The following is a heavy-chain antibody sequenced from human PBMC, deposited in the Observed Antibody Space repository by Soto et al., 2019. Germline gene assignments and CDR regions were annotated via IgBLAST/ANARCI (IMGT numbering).Heavy chain of an antibody. CDR2: ISGSGDNT. D-gene: IGHD3-3*01. Sequence: PGGSLRLSCAVSGFTFNIYAMSWVRQAPGKGLEWVSGISGSGDNTYYPDSVKGRFTISRDNSKNTLYLQMNNLRAEDTAVYYCADGGEWSFNFVYWGQGTLVTVSS. CDR3: ADGGEWSFNFVY. J-gene: IGHJ4*02. CDR1: GFTFNIYA. V-gene: IGHV3-23*01.